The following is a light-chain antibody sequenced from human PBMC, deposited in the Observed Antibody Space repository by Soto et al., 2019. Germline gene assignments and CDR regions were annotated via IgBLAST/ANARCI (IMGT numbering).Light chain of an antibody. Sequence: EIVSTQSPGTLPLSPGERATLSCRASQSVTSTFLAWYQQKPGQAPRLLIYDISNRATGIPDRFSGGGSGTDFTLTISRLEPEDFAVYYCQQYGSYPLTFGGGTKVDIK. CDR1: QSVTSTF. CDR2: DIS. CDR3: QQYGSYPLT. V-gene: IGKV3-20*01. J-gene: IGKJ4*01.